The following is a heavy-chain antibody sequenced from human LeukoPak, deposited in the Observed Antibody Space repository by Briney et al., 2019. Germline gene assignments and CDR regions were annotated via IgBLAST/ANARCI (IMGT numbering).Heavy chain of an antibody. CDR2: IYSGGST. D-gene: IGHD5-18*01. J-gene: IGHJ4*02. CDR1: GFTVSSNY. Sequence: GGSLRLSCAASGFTVSSNYMSWVRQAPGKGLEWVSVIYSGGSTYYADSVKGRFTISRDNSKNTLYLQMNSLRAEDTAGYYCARVGAGFRLWFYYYFDYWGQGTLVTVSS. CDR3: ARVGAGFRLWFYYYFDY. V-gene: IGHV3-53*01.